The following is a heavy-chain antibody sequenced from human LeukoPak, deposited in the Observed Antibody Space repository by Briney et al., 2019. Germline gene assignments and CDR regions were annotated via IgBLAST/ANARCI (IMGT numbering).Heavy chain of an antibody. CDR3: ARVYSTGWRFFDY. D-gene: IGHD6-19*01. CDR2: IYHSGST. V-gene: IGHV4-38-2*01. CDR1: NYSISSGYY. Sequence: NTSETLSLTCAVSNYSISSGYYWGWIRQPPGKGLEWIGSIYHSGSTYYNPSLKSRVTLSVDTSKNQFSLKLSSVTAAGTAVYYCARVYSTGWRFFDYWGQGTLVTVSS. J-gene: IGHJ4*02.